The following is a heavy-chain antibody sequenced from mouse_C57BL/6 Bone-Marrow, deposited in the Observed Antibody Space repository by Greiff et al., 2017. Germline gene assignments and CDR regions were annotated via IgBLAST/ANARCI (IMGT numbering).Heavy chain of an antibody. D-gene: IGHD2-5*01. V-gene: IGHV1-69*01. CDR3: AAYYSNYVDY. J-gene: IGHJ2*01. Sequence: QVQLQQPGAELVMPGASVKLSCKASGYTFTSYWMHWVKQRPGQGLEWIGEIDPSDSYTNYNQKFKGKSTLTVDKSSSTAYMQRSSLTSEDSAVYYCAAYYSNYVDYWGQGTTLTVSS. CDR2: IDPSDSYT. CDR1: GYTFTSYW.